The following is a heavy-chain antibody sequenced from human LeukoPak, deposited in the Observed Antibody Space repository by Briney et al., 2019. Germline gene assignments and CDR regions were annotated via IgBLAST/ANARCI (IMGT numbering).Heavy chain of an antibody. CDR2: VNTDGST. CDR3: ARDAILRWPYYYYGMDV. D-gene: IGHD4-23*01. J-gene: IGHJ6*02. V-gene: IGHV3-74*01. CDR1: GFTFSSYW. Sequence: PGGSLRLSCAASGFTFSSYWMHWVRQAPGKGLVWVSRVNTDGSTFYADSVKGRFTISRDNAKNSLYLQMNSLRAEDTAVYYCARDAILRWPYYYYGMDVWGQGTTVTVSS.